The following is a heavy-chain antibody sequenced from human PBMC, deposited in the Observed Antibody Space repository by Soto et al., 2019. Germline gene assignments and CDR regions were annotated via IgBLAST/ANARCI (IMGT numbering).Heavy chain of an antibody. J-gene: IGHJ4*02. CDR3: ARQEGYTSGCQGY. CDR2: IYYSGRT. CDR1: GASISSSDYY. V-gene: IGHV4-39*01. D-gene: IGHD5-18*01. Sequence: QVQLQESGPGLVKPSETLSLTCSVSGASISSSDYYWGWIRQPPGEGLEWIGSIYYSGRTNYNPFLNSRVTISLDTSKNQFSLKLCSVTAADTAVYYCARQEGYTSGCQGYWGQGTLVTVSS.